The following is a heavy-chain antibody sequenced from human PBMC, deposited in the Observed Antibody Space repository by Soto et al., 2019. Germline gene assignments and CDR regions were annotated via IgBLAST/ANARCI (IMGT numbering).Heavy chain of an antibody. Sequence: PSETLSLTCAVSGGSISSGGYSWSWIRQPPGKGLEWIGYIYHSGSTYYNPSLKSRVTISVDRSKNQFSLKLSSVTAADTAVYYCARDVLYGDYPSGWFDPWGQGTLVTVSS. V-gene: IGHV4-30-2*01. CDR1: GGSISSGGYS. D-gene: IGHD4-17*01. J-gene: IGHJ5*02. CDR3: ARDVLYGDYPSGWFDP. CDR2: IYHSGST.